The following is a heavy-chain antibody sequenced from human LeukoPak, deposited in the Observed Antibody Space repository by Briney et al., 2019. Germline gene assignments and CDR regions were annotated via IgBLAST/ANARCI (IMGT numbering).Heavy chain of an antibody. V-gene: IGHV4-38-2*02. CDR1: GYSISSGYY. CDR3: ARDTYYDFWSGSYDY. Sequence: SETLSLTCTVSGYSISSGYYWGWIRQPPGKGLEWIGSIYHSGGTYYNPSLKSRVTISVDTSKNQFSLKLSSVTAADTAVYYCARDTYYDFWSGSYDYWGQGTLVTVSS. D-gene: IGHD3-3*01. CDR2: IYHSGGT. J-gene: IGHJ4*02.